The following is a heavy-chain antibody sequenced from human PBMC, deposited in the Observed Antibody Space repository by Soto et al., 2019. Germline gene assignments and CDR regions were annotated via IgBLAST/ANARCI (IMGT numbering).Heavy chain of an antibody. CDR3: ARPSYALSRDFHYGMQV. CDR2: INQSGNT. CDR1: GGSFSGYY. Sequence: SETLSLTCAVSGGSFSGYYWTWIRQIPGKGLEWIGEINQSGNTKYNPSLMSRVTMSVDTSRNQFSLKLRSVTAADTAVYYCARPSYALSRDFHYGMQVWGQGTSVTVSS. J-gene: IGHJ6*02. V-gene: IGHV4-34*01. D-gene: IGHD2-2*01.